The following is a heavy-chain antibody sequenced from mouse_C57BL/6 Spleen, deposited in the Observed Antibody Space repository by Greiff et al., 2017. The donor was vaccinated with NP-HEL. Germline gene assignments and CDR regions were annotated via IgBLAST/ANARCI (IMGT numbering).Heavy chain of an antibody. D-gene: IGHD2-3*01. CDR2: INPYNGGT. Sequence: VQLKQSGPVLVKPGASVKMSCKASGYTFTDYYMNWVKQSHGKSLEWIGVINPYNGGTSYNQKFKGKATLTVDKSSSTAYMELNSLTSEDSAVYYCARGNDGYLYAMDYWGQGTSVTVSS. CDR3: ARGNDGYLYAMDY. J-gene: IGHJ4*01. V-gene: IGHV1-19*01. CDR1: GYTFTDYY.